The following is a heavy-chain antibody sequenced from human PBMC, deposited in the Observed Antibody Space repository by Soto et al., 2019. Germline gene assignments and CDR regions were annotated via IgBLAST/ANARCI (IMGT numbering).Heavy chain of an antibody. CDR2: ISYDGDNK. J-gene: IGHJ6*02. CDR3: AGGTTTSAFSGMDV. D-gene: IGHD1-1*01. V-gene: IGHV3-30-3*01. Sequence: QVQLVEYGGGVVQPGRSLRLYCAAPGFTFSYHALNWVRQAPGKGLAWVAVISYDGDNKYIAESVKGRFTISRDNSKDTVSLQMNSLRAEDTAIYFCAGGTTTSAFSGMDVWGQGTTVTVSS. CDR1: GFTFSYHA.